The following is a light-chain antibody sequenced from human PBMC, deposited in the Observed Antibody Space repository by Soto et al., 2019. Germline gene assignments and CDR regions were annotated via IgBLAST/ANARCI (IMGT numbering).Light chain of an antibody. V-gene: IGLV1-40*01. CDR3: QSYDSSLSGSGVV. CDR1: SSNIGAGYD. CDR2: GNS. Sequence: QSVLTQPPSVSGAPGQRVTISCTGSSSNIGAGYDVHWYQQLPGTAPKLLIYGNSNRPSGVPDRFSGSNSGPSASLAITGXXXXXEADYYCQSYDSSLSGSGVVFGGGTKVTVL. J-gene: IGLJ2*01.